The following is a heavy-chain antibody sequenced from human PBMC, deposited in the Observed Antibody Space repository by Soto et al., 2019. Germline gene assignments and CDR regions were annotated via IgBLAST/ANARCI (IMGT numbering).Heavy chain of an antibody. CDR3: ARGHISSTKNWLDP. J-gene: IGHJ5*02. Sequence: ASWKVSCNVAGYTCAIHSSSCVRQATGQGLEWMGWMNPNSGNTGYAQTLQGRVTMTWDTSISTAYMELSSLRFEDTAMYYCARGHISSTKNWLDPWGQGTLVTVSS. V-gene: IGHV1-8*01. CDR2: MNPNSGNT. CDR1: GYTCAIHS. D-gene: IGHD6-6*01.